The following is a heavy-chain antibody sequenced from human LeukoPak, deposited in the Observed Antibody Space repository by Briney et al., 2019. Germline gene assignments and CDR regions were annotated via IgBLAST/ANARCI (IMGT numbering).Heavy chain of an antibody. V-gene: IGHV3-30*18. CDR1: GFTFSSYG. CDR3: AKGGSGWELLNY. J-gene: IGHJ4*02. Sequence: GGSLRLSCAASGFTFSSYGMHWVRQAPGKGLEWVAVISYDGSNKYYADSVKGRFTISRDNSKNTLYLQMNSLRAEDTAVYYWAKGGSGWELLNYWGQGTLVTVSS. D-gene: IGHD1-26*01. CDR2: ISYDGSNK.